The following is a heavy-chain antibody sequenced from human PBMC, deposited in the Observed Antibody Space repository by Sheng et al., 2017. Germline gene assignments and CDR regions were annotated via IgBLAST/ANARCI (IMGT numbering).Heavy chain of an antibody. V-gene: IGHV3-30*18. CDR2: ISSDGNNK. J-gene: IGHJ4*02. CDR3: AKDDWGPSSIGGPDC. Sequence: QVHLVESGGGVVQPGRSLRVSCVASGFTFSTYAIHWVRQAPGKGLEWVAVISSDGNNKYYADSLKGRFTISRDNSKSTLYLQMNSLRPEDTAVYHCAKDDWGPSSIGGPDCWGQGTLVTVSS. CDR1: GFTFSTYA. D-gene: IGHD6-6*01.